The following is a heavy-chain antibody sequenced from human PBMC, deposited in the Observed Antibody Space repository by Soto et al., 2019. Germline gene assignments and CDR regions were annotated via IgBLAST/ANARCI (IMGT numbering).Heavy chain of an antibody. CDR1: GGSISSSSYY. CDR3: ARPIASGYYTIKGRDAFDI. Sequence: SETLSLTCTVSGGSISSSSYYWGWIRQPPGKGLEWIGSIYYSGSTYYNPSLKSRVTISVDTSKNQFSLKLSSVTAADTAVYYCARPIASGYYTIKGRDAFDIWGQGTMVTVSS. D-gene: IGHD3-3*01. J-gene: IGHJ3*02. CDR2: IYYSGST. V-gene: IGHV4-39*01.